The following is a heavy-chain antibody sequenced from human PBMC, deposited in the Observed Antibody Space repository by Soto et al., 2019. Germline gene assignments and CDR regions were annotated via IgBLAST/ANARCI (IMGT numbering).Heavy chain of an antibody. V-gene: IGHV3-23*01. CDR2: ISGSGGST. D-gene: IGHD2-2*02. Sequence: GGSLRLSCAASGFTFSSYAMSWVRQAPGKGLEWVSAISGSGGSTYYADSVKGRFTISRDNSKNTLYLQMNSLRAEDTAVYYCAKDVRGGIVVVPAAIFYDYWGQGTLVTVSS. CDR3: AKDVRGGIVVVPAAIFYDY. CDR1: GFTFSSYA. J-gene: IGHJ4*02.